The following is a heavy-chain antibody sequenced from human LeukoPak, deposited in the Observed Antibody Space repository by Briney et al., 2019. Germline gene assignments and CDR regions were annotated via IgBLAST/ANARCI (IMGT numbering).Heavy chain of an antibody. V-gene: IGHV3-48*04. CDR3: TREKEYSSGWYAEYFQH. CDR1: GFTFSSYS. D-gene: IGHD6-19*01. CDR2: ISKSSATI. Sequence: GGSLRLSCAASGFTFSSYSMNWVRQAPGKGLEWVSYISKSSATIYYADSVKGRFTISRDNAKNSLYLQLNSLRAEDTAVYYCTREKEYSSGWYAEYFQHWGQGTLVTVSS. J-gene: IGHJ1*01.